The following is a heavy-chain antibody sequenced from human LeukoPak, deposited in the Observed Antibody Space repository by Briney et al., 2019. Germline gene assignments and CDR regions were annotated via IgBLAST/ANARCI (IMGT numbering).Heavy chain of an antibody. CDR2: IYYSGST. V-gene: IGHV4-30-4*01. CDR3: ARVSCSGGSCNSFDY. J-gene: IGHJ4*02. D-gene: IGHD2-15*01. CDR1: GGSISSGDYY. Sequence: SQTLSLTCTVSGGSISSGDYYWSWIRQPPGKGLEWIGYIYYSGSTYYNPSLKSRVTISVDTSKNQFSLKLSSVTAADTAVYYCARVSCSGGSCNSFDYWGQGTLVTVSS.